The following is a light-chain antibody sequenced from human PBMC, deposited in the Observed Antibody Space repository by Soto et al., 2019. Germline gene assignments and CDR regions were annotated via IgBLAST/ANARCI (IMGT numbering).Light chain of an antibody. CDR3: SSYTSTSTLVL. J-gene: IGLJ2*01. Sequence: QSALTQPASVSGSPGQSITISCTGTTSDVAGYNFVSWYQQHPGKAPKLMIYDVTNRPSGVSNRFSGSKSGNTASLTISGLQAEDEADYYCSSYTSTSTLVLFGGGTKLTVL. CDR1: TSDVAGYNF. V-gene: IGLV2-14*01. CDR2: DVT.